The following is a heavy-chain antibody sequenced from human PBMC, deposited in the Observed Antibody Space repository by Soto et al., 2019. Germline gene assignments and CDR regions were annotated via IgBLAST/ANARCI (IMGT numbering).Heavy chain of an antibody. D-gene: IGHD6-13*01. CDR3: ARGDSSSWYSNNWFDP. J-gene: IGHJ5*02. CDR2: IYYSGST. V-gene: IGHV4-31*03. Sequence: KTSETLSLTCTVSGGSISSGGYYWSWIRQHPGKGLEWIGYIYYSGSTYYNPSLKSRVTVSVDTSKNQFSLKLSSVTAADTAVYYCARGDSSSWYSNNWFDPWGQGTLVTVSS. CDR1: GGSISSGGYY.